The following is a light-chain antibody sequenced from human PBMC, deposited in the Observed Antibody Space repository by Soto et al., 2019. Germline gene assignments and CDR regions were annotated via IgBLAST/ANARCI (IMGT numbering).Light chain of an antibody. CDR3: QQYNNWPPWT. Sequence: EIVMPQSPATLSVSQGERAPLSCRASRSVSSNLAWYQQKPGQAPRLLIYGASTRATGIPARFSGSGSGTEFTLTISSLQSEDFAVYYCQQYNNWPPWTFGQGTKVEIK. CDR1: RSVSSN. CDR2: GAS. V-gene: IGKV3-15*01. J-gene: IGKJ1*01.